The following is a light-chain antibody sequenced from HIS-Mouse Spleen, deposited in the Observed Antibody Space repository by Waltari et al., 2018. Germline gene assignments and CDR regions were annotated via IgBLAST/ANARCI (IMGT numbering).Light chain of an antibody. CDR1: NIRSKS. V-gene: IGLV3-21*02. CDR3: QVWDSSSDHYV. J-gene: IGLJ1*01. Sequence: SYVLTQPPSVSVAPGQTARITCGGNNIRSKSGHWYQQKPGQAHVLVVYDDSDRPSGIPERFSGSNSGNTATLTISRVEAGDEADYYCQVWDSSSDHYVFGTGTKVTVL. CDR2: DDS.